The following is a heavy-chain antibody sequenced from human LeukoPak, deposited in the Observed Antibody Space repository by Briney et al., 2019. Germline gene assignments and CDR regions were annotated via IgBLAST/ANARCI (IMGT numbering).Heavy chain of an antibody. CDR2: IYYGGST. V-gene: IGHV4-59*01. J-gene: IGHJ5*02. D-gene: IGHD1-26*01. CDR3: ARIVGATRRWFDP. Sequence: SETLSLTCTVSGGSISSYYWSWIRQPPGKGLEWIGYIYYGGSTNYNPSLKSRVTISVDTSKNQFSLKLSSVTAADTAVYYCARIVGATRRWFDPWGQGTLVTVSS. CDR1: GGSISSYY.